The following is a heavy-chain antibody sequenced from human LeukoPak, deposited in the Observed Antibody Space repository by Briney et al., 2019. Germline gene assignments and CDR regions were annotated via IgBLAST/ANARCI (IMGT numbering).Heavy chain of an antibody. Sequence: ASVAVSCKASGYTFSSYYMHWVRQAPGQGLEWMGKINPSGGSTSYAQKFQGRVTMTRDTSTSTVYMELSSLRFEDTAVYYCAREEALLFDYWGQGTLVTVSS. CDR2: INPSGGST. CDR1: GYTFSSYY. CDR3: AREEALLFDY. V-gene: IGHV1-46*01. J-gene: IGHJ4*02. D-gene: IGHD1-26*01.